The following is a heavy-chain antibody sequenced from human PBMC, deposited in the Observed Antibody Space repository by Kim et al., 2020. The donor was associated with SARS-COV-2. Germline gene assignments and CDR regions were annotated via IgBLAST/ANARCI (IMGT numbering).Heavy chain of an antibody. CDR2: INHSGST. Sequence: SETLSLTCAVYGGSFSGYYWSWIRQPPGKGLEWIGEINHSGSTNYNPSLKSRVTISVDTSKNQFSLKLSSVTAADTAVYYCARVVLGFALYSRAVAGAIDYWGQGTLVTVSS. CDR1: GGSFSGYY. CDR3: ARVVLGFALYSRAVAGAIDY. J-gene: IGHJ4*02. D-gene: IGHD6-19*01. V-gene: IGHV4-34*01.